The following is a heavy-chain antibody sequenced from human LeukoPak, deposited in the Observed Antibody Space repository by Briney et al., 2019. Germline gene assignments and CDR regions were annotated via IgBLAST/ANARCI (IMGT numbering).Heavy chain of an antibody. D-gene: IGHD6-19*01. Sequence: GGSLRLSCAASGFTFSSYGMHWVRQAPGKGLEWVSSISSSSSYIYYADSVKGRFTISRDNAKNSLYLQMNSLRAEDTAVYYCARAVHSSGWYRIYYFDYWGQGTLVTVSS. CDR3: ARAVHSSGWYRIYYFDY. CDR2: ISSSSSYI. J-gene: IGHJ4*02. CDR1: GFTFSSYG. V-gene: IGHV3-21*01.